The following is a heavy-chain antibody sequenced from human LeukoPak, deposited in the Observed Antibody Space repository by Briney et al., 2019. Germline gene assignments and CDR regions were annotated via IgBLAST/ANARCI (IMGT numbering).Heavy chain of an antibody. CDR2: ISAYNGNT. V-gene: IGHV1-18*01. CDR3: ARHKPYGSGSFDTFDI. CDR1: GYTFSSNG. Sequence: ASVKVSCKASGYTFSSNGISWVRQAPGQGLEWMGWISAYNGNTNYAQKFQGRVTMTTDTSTSTAYMELRSLRSDDTAVYYCARHKPYGSGSFDTFDIWAKGQWSPSLQ. D-gene: IGHD3-10*01. J-gene: IGHJ3*02.